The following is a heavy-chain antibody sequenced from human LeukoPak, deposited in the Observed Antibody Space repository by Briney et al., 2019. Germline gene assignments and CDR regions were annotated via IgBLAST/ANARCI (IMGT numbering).Heavy chain of an antibody. CDR1: GFPVRSNY. CDR3: ARIVVVSADDAFDT. V-gene: IGHV3-66*01. D-gene: IGHD2-21*01. Sequence: GGSLRLSCAASGFPVRSNYMSWVRQAPGMGLEWVSVIHTGGTTFYADSVKGRFNISRDNSKNTLYLQMNSLRVEDTAVYYCARIVVVSADDAFDTWGQGTMVTVSS. J-gene: IGHJ3*02. CDR2: IHTGGTT.